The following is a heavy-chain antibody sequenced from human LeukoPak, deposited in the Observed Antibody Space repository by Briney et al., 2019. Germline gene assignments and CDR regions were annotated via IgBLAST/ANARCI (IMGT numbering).Heavy chain of an antibody. CDR3: ARTGNYCSGGSCYWGYYYYGMDV. Sequence: AASVKVSCKASGGTFSSYAISWVRQAPGQGLEWMGRIIPIFGIANYAQKFQGRVTITADKSTSTAYMELSSLRSEDTAVYYCARTGNYCSGGSCYWGYYYYGMDVWGQGTTVTVSS. CDR2: IIPIFGIA. J-gene: IGHJ6*02. V-gene: IGHV1-69*04. CDR1: GGTFSSYA. D-gene: IGHD2-15*01.